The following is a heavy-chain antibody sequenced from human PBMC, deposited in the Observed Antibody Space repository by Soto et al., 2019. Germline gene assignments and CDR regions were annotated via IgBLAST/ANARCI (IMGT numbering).Heavy chain of an antibody. CDR2: ISYDGSNK. Sequence: GGSLRLSCAASGFTFSSYGMHFFLHSPFQCLSFLAVISYDGSNKYYAASFPGRFPLSLDPSKNTLYLQMNSLRAEDTAVYYCAKDLAGGNHGFDYWGQGTLVTVSS. D-gene: IGHD2-15*01. CDR3: AKDLAGGNHGFDY. J-gene: IGHJ4*02. CDR1: GFTFSSYG. V-gene: IGHV3-30*18.